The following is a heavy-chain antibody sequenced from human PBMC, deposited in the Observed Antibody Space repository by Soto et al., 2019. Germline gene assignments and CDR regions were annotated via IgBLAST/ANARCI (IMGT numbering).Heavy chain of an antibody. CDR2: INPNSGGT. J-gene: IGHJ3*02. CDR1: GYTFTGYY. Sequence: ASVKVSCKSSGYTFTGYYMHWVRQAPGQGLEWMGWINPNSGGTNYAQKFQGWVTMTRDTSISTAYMELSRLRSDDTAVYYCARDSRSGQLLRSDAFDIWGQGTMVTVS. V-gene: IGHV1-2*04. CDR3: ARDSRSGQLLRSDAFDI. D-gene: IGHD2-2*01.